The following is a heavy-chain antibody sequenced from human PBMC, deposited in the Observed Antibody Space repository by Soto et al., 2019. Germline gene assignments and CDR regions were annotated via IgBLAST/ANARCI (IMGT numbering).Heavy chain of an antibody. CDR1: GFTFSSYG. V-gene: IGHV3-33*01. CDR2: IWYDGSNK. Sequence: QVQLVESGGGVVQPGRSLSLSCAASGFTFSSYGMHWVRQAPGKGLEWVAVIWYDGSNKYYADSVKGRFTISRDNSKXXXXXXXXXXXXXXXXXXXXXXXXXXXXXXXXXXXXVWGQGTTVTVSS. CDR3: XXXXXXXXXXXXXXXXV. J-gene: IGHJ6*02.